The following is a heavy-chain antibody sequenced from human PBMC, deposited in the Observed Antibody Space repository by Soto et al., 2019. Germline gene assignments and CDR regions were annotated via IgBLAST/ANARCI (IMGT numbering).Heavy chain of an antibody. J-gene: IGHJ6*03. V-gene: IGHV1-3*01. Sequence: ASVKVSCKASGYTFTSYAMHWVRQAPGQRLEWMGWINAGNGNTKYSQKFQGRVTITRDTSASTAYMELSSLRSEDTAVYYCARAFYSSSSNFYCYCYMDVWGKGTTVTVSS. CDR1: GYTFTSYA. D-gene: IGHD6-6*01. CDR3: ARAFYSSSSNFYCYCYMDV. CDR2: INAGNGNT.